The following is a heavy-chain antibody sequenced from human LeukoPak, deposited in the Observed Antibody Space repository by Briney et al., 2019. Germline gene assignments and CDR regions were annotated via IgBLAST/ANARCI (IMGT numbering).Heavy chain of an antibody. CDR2: IYYSGST. CDR1: GGSISSGDYY. CDR3: ASLTIFGVVISYYYYMDV. D-gene: IGHD3-3*01. V-gene: IGHV4-30-4*08. J-gene: IGHJ6*03. Sequence: SQTLSLTCTVSGGSISSGDYYWSWIRQPPGKGLEWIGYIYYSGSTYYNPSLKSRVTISVDTSKNQFSLKLSSVTAADTAVYYCASLTIFGVVISYYYYMDVWGKGTTVTVSS.